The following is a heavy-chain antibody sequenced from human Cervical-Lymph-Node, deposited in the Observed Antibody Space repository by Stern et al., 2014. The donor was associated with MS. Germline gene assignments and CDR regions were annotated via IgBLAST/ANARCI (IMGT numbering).Heavy chain of an antibody. CDR1: GYTFPNYN. Sequence: MQLVESGAEVKKPGASVKVSCKASGYTFPNYNIDWVRQATGQGLEWMGWMNPNSGNKGYAQRFQGRVTMTRDTSTSTAYMELSSLKAEDTAVYYCARVRFYGSGIYYALGDGMDVWGQGTTVTVSS. J-gene: IGHJ6*02. CDR2: MNPNSGNK. D-gene: IGHD3-10*01. CDR3: ARVRFYGSGIYYALGDGMDV. V-gene: IGHV1-8*01.